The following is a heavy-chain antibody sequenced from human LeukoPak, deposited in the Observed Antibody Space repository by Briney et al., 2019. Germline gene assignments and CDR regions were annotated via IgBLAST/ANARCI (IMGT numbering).Heavy chain of an antibody. CDR2: IYYSGST. D-gene: IGHD6-19*01. CDR1: GGSISSYY. CDR3: ARVVAVAGRYYFDY. Sequence: SETLSLTCTVSGGSISSYYWSWIRPPPGKGLEWIGYIYYSGSTNYNPSLKSRVTISVDTSKNQFSLKLSSVTAADTAVYYCARVVAVAGRYYFDYWGQGTLVTVSS. J-gene: IGHJ4*02. V-gene: IGHV4-59*01.